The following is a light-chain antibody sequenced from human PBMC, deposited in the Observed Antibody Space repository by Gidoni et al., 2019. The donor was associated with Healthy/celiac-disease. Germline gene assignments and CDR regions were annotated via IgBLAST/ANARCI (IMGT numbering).Light chain of an antibody. CDR2: LGS. V-gene: IGKV2-28*01. J-gene: IGKJ5*01. CDR3: MQALQSTIT. Sequence: DIVMTQSPLSLPVTPGEPASISCRSSQCLLHSNGYNYLDWYLQKPGQSPQLLIYLGSNRASGVPERFSGSGSGTDFTLKISRVEAEDVGVYYCMQALQSTITFGQGTRLEIK. CDR1: QCLLHSNGYNY.